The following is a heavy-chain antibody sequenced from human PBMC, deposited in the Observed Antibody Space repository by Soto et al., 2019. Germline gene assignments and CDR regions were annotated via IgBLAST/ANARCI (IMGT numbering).Heavy chain of an antibody. V-gene: IGHV5-51*01. J-gene: IGHJ5*02. Sequence: PGESLKISCRTSGYRFTSYWIAWVRQMPGKGLEWMGTIFPSDSVTRYSPSFQGQVTISADRSTSTVFLQWASLKASDTAVYFCARKDKSGYFNWFDPWGQGTLVTVS. CDR1: GYRFTSYW. CDR3: ARKDKSGYFNWFDP. CDR2: IFPSDSVT. D-gene: IGHD3-22*01.